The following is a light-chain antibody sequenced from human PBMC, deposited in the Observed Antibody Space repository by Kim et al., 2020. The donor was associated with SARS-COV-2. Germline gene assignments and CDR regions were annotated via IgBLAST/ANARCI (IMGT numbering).Light chain of an antibody. V-gene: IGLV2-14*03. CDR3: SSYRSSANLEVV. CDR2: DVT. CDR1: TSNVGDYKY. Sequence: TCSGMGNTSNVGDYKYVSWYQQYPGKAPKLIISDVTYRPSGVSNRFSGSKSGNAASLSISGLRAEDEADYYCSSYRSSANLEVVFGGGTQLTVL. J-gene: IGLJ2*01.